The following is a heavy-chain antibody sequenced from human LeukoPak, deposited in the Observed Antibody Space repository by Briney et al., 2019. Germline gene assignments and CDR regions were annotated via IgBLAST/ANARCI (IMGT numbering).Heavy chain of an antibody. V-gene: IGHV3-23*01. D-gene: IGHD6-19*01. J-gene: IGHJ4*02. CDR2: ISGSGGST. Sequence: PGGSLRLSCATPGFTFSSYAMSWVRQAPGMGLEWVSGISGSGGSTYFADSVKGRFTISRDNSKSTLYLQMNSLRAEDTAVYYCAKDQESSGYHTNFAYWGQGTLVTVSS. CDR1: GFTFSSYA. CDR3: AKDQESSGYHTNFAY.